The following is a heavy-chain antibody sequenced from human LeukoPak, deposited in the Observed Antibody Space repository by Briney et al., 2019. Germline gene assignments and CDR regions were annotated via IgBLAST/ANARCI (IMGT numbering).Heavy chain of an antibody. V-gene: IGHV1-69*05. D-gene: IGHD2-2*01. CDR3: ARDGKAGVPAATAGDYYYYYYMDV. CDR2: IIPISGTA. J-gene: IGHJ6*03. CDR1: GGTFSSYA. Sequence: SVKVSCKASGGTFSSYAISWVRQAPGQGLEWMGGIIPISGTAEYAQKFQGRVTITTDESTSTAYMELSSLRSEDTAVYYCARDGKAGVPAATAGDYYYYYYMDVWGKGTTVTVSS.